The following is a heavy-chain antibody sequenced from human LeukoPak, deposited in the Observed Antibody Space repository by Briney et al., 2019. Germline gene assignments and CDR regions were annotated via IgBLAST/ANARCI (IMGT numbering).Heavy chain of an antibody. CDR3: ARQGRSGSYFGGNWFDP. V-gene: IGHV1-18*01. D-gene: IGHD1-26*01. CDR2: ISAYNGNT. CDR1: GGTFSSYA. Sequence: ASVKVSCKASGGTFSSYAISWVRQAPGQGLEWMGWISAYNGNTNYAQKLQGRVTMTTDTSTSTAYMELRSLRSDDTAVYYCARQGRSGSYFGGNWFDPWGQGTLVTVSS. J-gene: IGHJ5*02.